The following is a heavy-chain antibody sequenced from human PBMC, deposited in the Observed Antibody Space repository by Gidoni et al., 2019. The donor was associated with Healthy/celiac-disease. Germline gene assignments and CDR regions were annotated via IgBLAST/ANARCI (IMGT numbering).Heavy chain of an antibody. CDR3: AKDETVAGVDY. V-gene: IGHV3-30*18. CDR1: GFTFSSYG. D-gene: IGHD6-19*01. Sequence: QVQLVESGGGVVQPGRSLRLSCAASGFTFSSYGMHWVRQAPGKGLEWVAVISYDGSNKYYADSVKGRFTISRDNSKNTLYLQMNSLRAEDTAVYYCAKDETVAGVDYWGQGTLVTVSS. CDR2: ISYDGSNK. J-gene: IGHJ4*02.